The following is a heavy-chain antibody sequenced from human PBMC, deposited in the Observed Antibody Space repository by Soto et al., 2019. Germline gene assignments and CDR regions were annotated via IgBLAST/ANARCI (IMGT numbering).Heavy chain of an antibody. CDR1: GGSISSSSYY. V-gene: IGHV4-39*01. Sequence: SETLSLTCTVSGGSISSSSYYWGWIRQPPGKGLEWIGSIYYSGSTYYNPSLKSRVTISVDTSKNQFSLKLSSVTAAGTAVYYCASDSSSWITDFYYYYGMDVWGQGTTVTVSS. J-gene: IGHJ6*02. CDR3: ASDSSSWITDFYYYYGMDV. CDR2: IYYSGST. D-gene: IGHD6-13*01.